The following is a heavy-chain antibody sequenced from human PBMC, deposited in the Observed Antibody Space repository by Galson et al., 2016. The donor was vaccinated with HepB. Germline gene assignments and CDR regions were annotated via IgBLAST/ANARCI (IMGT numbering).Heavy chain of an antibody. CDR2: INSDGSTI. D-gene: IGHD3-10*01. CDR1: GFTFTPFW. Sequence: SLRLSCAASGFTFTPFWMHWVRQAPGKGLVWVSHINSDGSTIIYADSVKGRFTISRDNAKNTLYLQMNSLRAEDTAVYYCVRDRGSPDAFDIWGQGTMVTVSS. CDR3: VRDRGSPDAFDI. V-gene: IGHV3-74*01. J-gene: IGHJ3*02.